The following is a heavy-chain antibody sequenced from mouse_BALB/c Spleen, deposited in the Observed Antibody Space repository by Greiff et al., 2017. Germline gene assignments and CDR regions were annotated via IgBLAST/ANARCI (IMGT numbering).Heavy chain of an antibody. V-gene: IGHV5-6-3*01. Sequence: EVQLVESGGGLVQPGGSLKLSCAASGFTFSSYGMSWVRQTPDKRLELVATINSNGGSTYYLDSVKGRFTISRDNAKNTLYLQMSSLKSEDTAMYYCARSYGNPYAMDYWGQGTSVTVSS. J-gene: IGHJ4*01. CDR3: ARSYGNPYAMDY. D-gene: IGHD2-10*02. CDR1: GFTFSSYG. CDR2: INSNGGST.